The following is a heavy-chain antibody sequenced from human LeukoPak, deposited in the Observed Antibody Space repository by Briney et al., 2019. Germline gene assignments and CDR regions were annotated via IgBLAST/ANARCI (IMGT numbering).Heavy chain of an antibody. Sequence: SETLSLTCTVSGGSISSYYWSWIRQPPGKGLEWIGDIYYSGSTNYNPSLKSRVTISVDTSKNQFSLKLSSVPAADTAVYYCARTVEMATIRRAGWFDPWGQGTLVTVSS. V-gene: IGHV4-59*01. CDR3: ARTVEMATIRRAGWFDP. D-gene: IGHD5-24*01. CDR1: GGSISSYY. CDR2: IYYSGST. J-gene: IGHJ5*02.